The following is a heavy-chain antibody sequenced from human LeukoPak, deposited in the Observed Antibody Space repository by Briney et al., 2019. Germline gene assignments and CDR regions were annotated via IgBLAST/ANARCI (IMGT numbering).Heavy chain of an antibody. D-gene: IGHD6-19*01. V-gene: IGHV4-34*01. J-gene: IGHJ4*02. Sequence: SETLSLTCAVYGGSFSGYYWSWLHQPPGKGLEWIGEINHSGSTNYNPSLKSRVTISVDTSKNQFSLKLSSVTAADTAVYYCARDRYSSGWYYFGYWGQGTLVTVSS. CDR1: GGSFSGYY. CDR3: ARDRYSSGWYYFGY. CDR2: INHSGST.